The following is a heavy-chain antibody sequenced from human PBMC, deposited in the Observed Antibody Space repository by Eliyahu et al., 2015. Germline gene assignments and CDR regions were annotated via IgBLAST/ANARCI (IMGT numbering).Heavy chain of an antibody. J-gene: IGHJ4*02. CDR2: IYSGGNT. CDR3: VGITGTAVDY. V-gene: IGHV3-66*01. D-gene: IGHD2-21*02. CDR1: GFSVSHNY. Sequence: EVQLVESGGGLVQPGGSLRLSCAXXGFSVSHNYMTWVRQAPGKGLEWVSIIYSGGNTHYADSVKGRVTISRDNSNNTLFLEMNRLRVEDTAVYFCVGITGTAVDYWGQGALVTVSS.